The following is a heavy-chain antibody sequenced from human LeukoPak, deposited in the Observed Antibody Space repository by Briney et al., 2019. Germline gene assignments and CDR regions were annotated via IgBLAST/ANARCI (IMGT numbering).Heavy chain of an antibody. CDR3: ATLPLCEREVAAFDI. V-gene: IGHV5-51*01. CDR1: GYSFTSYW. Sequence: GESLKISCKGSGYSFTSYWIGWVRQMPGKGLEWMGIIYPGDSDTRYSPSFQGQVTISADKSISTAYLQWSSLKASDTAMYYCATLPLCEREVAAFDIWGQGTMVTVSS. J-gene: IGHJ3*02. CDR2: IYPGDSDT. D-gene: IGHD2-15*01.